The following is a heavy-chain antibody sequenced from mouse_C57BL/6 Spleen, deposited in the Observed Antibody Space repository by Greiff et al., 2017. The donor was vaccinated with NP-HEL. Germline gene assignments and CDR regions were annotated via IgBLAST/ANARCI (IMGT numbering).Heavy chain of an antibody. V-gene: IGHV1-22*01. CDR2: INPNNGGT. CDR1: GYTFTDYN. D-gene: IGHD2-4*01. Sequence: VQLQQSGPELVKPGASVKMSCKASGYTFTDYNMHWVKQSHGKSLEWIGYINPNNGGTSYNQKFKGKATLTVNKSSSTAYRELRSLTSEDSAVYYCARQGDYDGWYFDVWGTGTTVTVSS. J-gene: IGHJ1*03. CDR3: ARQGDYDGWYFDV.